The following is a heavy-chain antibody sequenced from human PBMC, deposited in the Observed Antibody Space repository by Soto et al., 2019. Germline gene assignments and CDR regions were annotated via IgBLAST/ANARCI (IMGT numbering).Heavy chain of an antibody. CDR2: ISGSGVNT. V-gene: IGHV3-23*01. D-gene: IGHD2-21*02. J-gene: IGHJ5*02. Sequence: GGSLRLSCAASGFTFSSYAVNWVRQAPGKGLEWVSSISGSGVNTYYADSVKGRFTISRDNSKNTLYLQMNSLRAEDTAVYYCAKDLVHLPPPLTLSPQGGWFDPWGQGTLVTVSS. CDR1: GFTFSSYA. CDR3: AKDLVHLPPPLTLSPQGGWFDP.